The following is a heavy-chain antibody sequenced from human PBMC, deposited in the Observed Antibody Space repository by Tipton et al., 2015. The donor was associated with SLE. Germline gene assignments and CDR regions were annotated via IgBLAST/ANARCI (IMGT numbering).Heavy chain of an antibody. J-gene: IGHJ3*02. CDR3: ARELLDNFDNSGYGFDI. Sequence: QLVQSGAEVKKPGASVKVSCKASGYTFISYGISWVRQAPGQGLEWMGWISAYIGNTNYAQKFQGRVTVTTDTSTSTAYMELRSLRSDDTAVYYCARELLDNFDNSGYGFDIWGQGTVVTVAS. CDR1: GYTFISYG. CDR2: ISAYIGNT. D-gene: IGHD3-22*01. V-gene: IGHV1-18*01.